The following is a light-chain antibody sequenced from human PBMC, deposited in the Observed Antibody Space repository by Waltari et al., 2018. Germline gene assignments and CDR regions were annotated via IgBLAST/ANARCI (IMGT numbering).Light chain of an antibody. CDR3: QQSYSTLLT. J-gene: IGKJ4*01. V-gene: IGKV1-39*01. Sequence: DIQMTQSPSSLSASVGDRVTITCRASQSISSYLNWYQQKPGKAPKLLISDASSLQSGVPSRFSGSGSGTDFTLTISSLQPEDFATYYCQQSYSTLLTFGGGTKVEIK. CDR2: DAS. CDR1: QSISSY.